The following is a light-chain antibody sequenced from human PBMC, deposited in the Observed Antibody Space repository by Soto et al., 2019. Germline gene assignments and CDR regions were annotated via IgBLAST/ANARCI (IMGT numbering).Light chain of an antibody. CDR3: QTWGTGYSV. J-gene: IGLJ2*01. CDR1: SGHSTYT. V-gene: IGLV4-69*01. Sequence: QPVLTQSPSASASLGASVKLTCTLSSGHSTYTIAWHQQQPEKGPRYLMKFNSDGSHNKGDGIPDRFSGSSSGTERYLTISSLQSEDEADYYCQTWGTGYSVFGGGTKLTVL. CDR2: FNSDGSH.